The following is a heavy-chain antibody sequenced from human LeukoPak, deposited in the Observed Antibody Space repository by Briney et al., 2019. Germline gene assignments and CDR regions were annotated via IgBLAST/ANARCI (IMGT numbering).Heavy chain of an antibody. J-gene: IGHJ4*02. D-gene: IGHD6-19*01. CDR1: GFTFSSYA. CDR3: ASTKYSSGWYELERIIDY. V-gene: IGHV3-23*01. Sequence: HPGGSLRLSCAASGFTFSSYAMSWVRQAPGKGLEWVSAISGSGGSTYYADSVKGRFTISRDNSKNTLYLQMNSLRAEDTAVYYCASTKYSSGWYELERIIDYWGQGTLVTVSS. CDR2: ISGSGGST.